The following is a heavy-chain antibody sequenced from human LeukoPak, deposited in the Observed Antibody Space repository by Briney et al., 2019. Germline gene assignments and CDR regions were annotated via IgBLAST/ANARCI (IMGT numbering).Heavy chain of an antibody. CDR2: ISYDGSNK. V-gene: IGHV3-30-3*01. Sequence: GGPLNLSCAASGFTFSGYAMNWVRQAPGKGLEWVAVISYDGSNKYYADSVKGRFTISRDNSKNTLYLQMNSLRAEDTAVYYCARLTGEWGGYFDYWGQGTLVTVSS. D-gene: IGHD7-27*01. CDR1: GFTFSGYA. J-gene: IGHJ4*02. CDR3: ARLTGEWGGYFDY.